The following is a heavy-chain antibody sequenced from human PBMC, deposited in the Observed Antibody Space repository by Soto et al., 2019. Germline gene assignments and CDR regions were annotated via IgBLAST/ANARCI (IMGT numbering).Heavy chain of an antibody. J-gene: IGHJ4*02. V-gene: IGHV1-18*01. Sequence: ASVKVSCKASGYTFTSYGISWVRQAPGQGLEWMGWISAYNGNTNYAQKLQGRVTMTTDTSTSTAYMELRSLRSDDTAVYYCARAPSSSYYDILTVYYFWPYVDYWGQGPRVTVSS. CDR2: ISAYNGNT. CDR1: GYTFTSYG. CDR3: ARAPSSSYYDILTVYYFWPYVDY. D-gene: IGHD3-9*01.